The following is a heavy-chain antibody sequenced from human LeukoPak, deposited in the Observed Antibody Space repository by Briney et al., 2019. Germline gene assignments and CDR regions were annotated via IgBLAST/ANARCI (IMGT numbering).Heavy chain of an antibody. J-gene: IGHJ3*02. V-gene: IGHV4-31*03. CDR3: ARGHIVVVVATTRSDAFDM. CDR2: IYYSGST. D-gene: IGHD2-15*01. Sequence: SETLSLTCTVSGGSISSGGYYWSWIRQRPGKDLEWIGYIYYSGSTYYNPSLKSRVTISVDTSKSQFSLKLSSVTAADTAVYYCARGHIVVVVATTRSDAFDMWGQGTMVTVSS. CDR1: GGSISSGGYY.